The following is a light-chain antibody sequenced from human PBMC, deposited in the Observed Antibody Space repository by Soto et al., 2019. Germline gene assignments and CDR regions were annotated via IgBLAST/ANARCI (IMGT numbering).Light chain of an antibody. CDR3: HQYGSTPPYT. J-gene: IGKJ2*01. V-gene: IGKV3-20*01. CDR1: QSVSTNY. Sequence: EVVLTQAPGTLSLSTGERATLSCRASQSVSTNYLAWYQQKPGQSPKLLIFGSSDRATDIPDSFSCSGSGRDFTLTISSLEPEHFAVYYCHQYGSTPPYTFGQGTKLEIK. CDR2: GSS.